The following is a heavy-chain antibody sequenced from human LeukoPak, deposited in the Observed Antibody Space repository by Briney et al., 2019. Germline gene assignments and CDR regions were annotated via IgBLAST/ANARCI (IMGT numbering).Heavy chain of an antibody. Sequence: SVKVSCKASGCTFSSYAISWVRQAPGQGLEWMGGIIPIFGTANYAQKFQGRVTITADESTSTAYMELSSLRSEDTAVYYCARVFTMVRGAFDPWGQGTLVTVCS. D-gene: IGHD3-10*01. CDR1: GCTFSSYA. CDR3: ARVFTMVRGAFDP. J-gene: IGHJ5*02. V-gene: IGHV1-69*13. CDR2: IIPIFGTA.